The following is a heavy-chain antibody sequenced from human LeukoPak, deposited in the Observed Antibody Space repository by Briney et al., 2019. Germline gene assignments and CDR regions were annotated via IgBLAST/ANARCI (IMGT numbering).Heavy chain of an antibody. J-gene: IGHJ4*02. D-gene: IGHD3-3*01. CDR1: GFTFSSYA. CDR3: AKSPPVHEIFGALFDY. Sequence: PGGSLRLSCAASGFTFSSYAMSWVRQAPGKGLEWVSAISGSGGSTYYADSVKGRFTISRDNSKNTLYLQMNSLRAEDTAVYYCAKSPPVHEIFGALFDYWGQGTLVTVSS. CDR2: ISGSGGST. V-gene: IGHV3-23*01.